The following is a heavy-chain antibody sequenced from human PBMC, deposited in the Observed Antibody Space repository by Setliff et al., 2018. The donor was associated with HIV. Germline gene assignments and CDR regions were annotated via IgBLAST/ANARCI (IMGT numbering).Heavy chain of an antibody. Sequence: ASVKVSCKASGNTFNSYYMYWVRQAPGQGLEWMGWISTYNGNTNYAQKFQGRVTLTTDTSTNTAYMELRGLKSDDTAMYYCARDSEAGVWGQGTLVTVSS. D-gene: IGHD3-10*01. J-gene: IGHJ4*02. V-gene: IGHV1-18*04. CDR1: GNTFNSYY. CDR3: ARDSEAGV. CDR2: ISTYNGNT.